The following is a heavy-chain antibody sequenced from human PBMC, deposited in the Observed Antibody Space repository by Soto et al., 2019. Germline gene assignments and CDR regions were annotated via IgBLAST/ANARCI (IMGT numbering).Heavy chain of an antibody. CDR3: ARSKYGSAWTLDY. J-gene: IGHJ4*02. Sequence: QITLKESGPTLVKPTQTLTLTCTFSGFSLSTSAVGVGWIRQPPGKALEWLALIDWDDDKHYSPSLKSRLVITKVTSKNQVVLTTTNMDPVDTATYYCARSKYGSAWTLDYWGQGTLVTVSS. V-gene: IGHV2-5*02. CDR1: GFSLSTSAVG. D-gene: IGHD6-19*01. CDR2: IDWDDDK.